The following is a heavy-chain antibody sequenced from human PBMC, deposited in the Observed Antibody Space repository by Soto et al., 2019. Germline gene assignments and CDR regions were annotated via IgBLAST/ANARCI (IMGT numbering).Heavy chain of an antibody. D-gene: IGHD3-10*01. CDR3: ARDRITMVRGVYYFDY. Sequence: QVQLVQSGAEVKKPGASVKVSCKASGYTFTSYGISWVRQAPGQGLEWMGWISAYNGNTNYAQKFQGRVTMTTDTSTSKAYMELRSLRSDDTAVYYCARDRITMVRGVYYFDYWGQGTLVTVAS. J-gene: IGHJ4*02. CDR2: ISAYNGNT. CDR1: GYTFTSYG. V-gene: IGHV1-18*01.